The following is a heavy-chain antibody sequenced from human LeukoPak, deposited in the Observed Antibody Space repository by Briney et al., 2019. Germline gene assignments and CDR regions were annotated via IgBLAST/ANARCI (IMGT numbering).Heavy chain of an antibody. Sequence: GGSLRLSCAASGFTFSSYAMSWVRQAPGKGLEWVSAIRDSGSSTHYADSVKGRFTISRDNSKNTLYLQMNSLRAEDTAVYHCARGWYSFDYWGQGTLVTVSS. D-gene: IGHD6-19*01. J-gene: IGHJ4*02. V-gene: IGHV3-23*01. CDR2: IRDSGSST. CDR3: ARGWYSFDY. CDR1: GFTFSSYA.